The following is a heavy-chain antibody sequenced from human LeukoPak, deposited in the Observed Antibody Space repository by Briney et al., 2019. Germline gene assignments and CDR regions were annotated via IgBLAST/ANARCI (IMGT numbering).Heavy chain of an antibody. CDR1: GGTLSSYA. Sequence: ASVKVSCKASGGTLSSYAISWVRQAPGQGLEWMGRIIPILGIANYAQKFQGRVTITADKSTSTAYMELSSLRSEDTAVYYCARILGIRYLEWSDDAFDIWGQGTMVSVSS. CDR2: IIPILGIA. J-gene: IGHJ3*02. V-gene: IGHV1-69*04. D-gene: IGHD3-3*01. CDR3: ARILGIRYLEWSDDAFDI.